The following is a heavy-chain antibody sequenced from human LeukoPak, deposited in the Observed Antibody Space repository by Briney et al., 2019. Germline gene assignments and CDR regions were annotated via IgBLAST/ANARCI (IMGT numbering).Heavy chain of an antibody. J-gene: IGHJ2*01. Sequence: ASVKVSCKASGYTFTGYYMHWVRQAPGQGLEWMGWISAYNGNTNYAQKLQGRVTMTTDTSTSTAYMELRSLRSDDTAVYYCARDRGGSGSYLRNWYFDLWGRGTLVTVSS. V-gene: IGHV1-18*04. CDR1: GYTFTGYY. CDR2: ISAYNGNT. CDR3: ARDRGGSGSYLRNWYFDL. D-gene: IGHD1-26*01.